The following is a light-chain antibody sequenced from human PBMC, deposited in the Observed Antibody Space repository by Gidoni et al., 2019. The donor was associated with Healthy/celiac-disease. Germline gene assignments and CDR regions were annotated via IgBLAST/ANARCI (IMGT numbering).Light chain of an antibody. J-gene: IGLJ2*01. V-gene: IGLV3-19*01. CDR3: NSRDSSGNHVV. CDR1: SLRSYY. Sequence: SSELTQDPAVPVALGQTVRITCQGDSLRSYYPSRYQQKPGQAPVLVIYGKNNRPSGIPDRFSGSSSGNTASLTITGAQAEDEADYYCNSRDSSGNHVVFGGGTKLTVL. CDR2: GKN.